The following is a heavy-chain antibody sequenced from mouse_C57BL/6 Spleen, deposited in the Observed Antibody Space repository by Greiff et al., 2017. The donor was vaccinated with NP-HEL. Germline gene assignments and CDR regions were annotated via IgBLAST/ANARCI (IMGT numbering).Heavy chain of an antibody. CDR1: GYTFTSYW. V-gene: IGHV1-50*01. D-gene: IGHD5-1*01. CDR3: ARYLYAMDY. J-gene: IGHJ4*01. CDR2: IDPSDSYT. Sequence: VQLQQSGAELVKPGASVKLSCKASGYTFTSYWMQWVKQRPGQGLEWIGEIDPSDSYTNYNQKFKGKATLTVDTSSSTAYMQLSSLTSEDSAVYYCARYLYAMDYCGQGTSVTVSS.